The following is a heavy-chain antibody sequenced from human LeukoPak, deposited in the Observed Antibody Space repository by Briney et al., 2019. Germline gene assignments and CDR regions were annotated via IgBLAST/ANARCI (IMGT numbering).Heavy chain of an antibody. J-gene: IGHJ3*02. CDR2: ISSSGSTI. CDR3: ASTRTGTLPSGAFDI. Sequence: GGSLRLSCAASGFTFSSYEMNWVHQAPGKGLEWVSYISSSGSTIYYADSVKGRFTISRDNAKNSLYLQMNSLRAEDTAVYYCASTRTGTLPSGAFDIWGQGTMVTVSS. CDR1: GFTFSSYE. D-gene: IGHD1-1*01. V-gene: IGHV3-48*03.